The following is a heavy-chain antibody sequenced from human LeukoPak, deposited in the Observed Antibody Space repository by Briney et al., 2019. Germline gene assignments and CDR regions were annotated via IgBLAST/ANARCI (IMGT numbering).Heavy chain of an antibody. CDR2: ISSSSSTI. J-gene: IGHJ4*02. V-gene: IGHV3-48*01. D-gene: IGHD2-2*01. CDR1: GFTFSSYS. Sequence: GGSLRLSCAASGFTFSSYSMNWVRQAPGKGLEWVSYISSSSSTIYYADSVKGRFTISRDNAKNSRYLQMNSLRAEDTAVYYCAREDCSSTSCYAASFDYWGQGTLVTVSS. CDR3: AREDCSSTSCYAASFDY.